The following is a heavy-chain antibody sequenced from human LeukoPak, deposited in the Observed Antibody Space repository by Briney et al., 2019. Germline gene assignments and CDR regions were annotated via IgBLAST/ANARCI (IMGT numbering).Heavy chain of an antibody. V-gene: IGHV3-23*01. CDR3: AKAGGFMVDAQFDF. J-gene: IGHJ4*02. CDR2: ISGSGGST. CDR1: GFIFRSYG. Sequence: GGSLRLSCAASGFIFRSYGMGWVRQAPGKGLEWVSAISGSGGSTYYADSVKGRFTISRDNSKSTLYLQMDNLRAEDTAIYYCAKAGGFMVDAQFDFWGQGTLVTVSS. D-gene: IGHD3-16*01.